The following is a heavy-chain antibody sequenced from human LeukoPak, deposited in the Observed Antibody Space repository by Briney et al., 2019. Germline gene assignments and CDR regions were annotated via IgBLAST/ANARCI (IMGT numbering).Heavy chain of an antibody. CDR3: ARARSTRYYFDY. CDR2: INPSGGST. D-gene: IGHD2-2*01. Sequence: GASVKVSCKASGYTFTSYGISWVRQAPGQGLEWMGIINPSGGSTSYAQKFRGRVTMTRDTSTSTVYMELSSLRSEDTAVYYCARARSTRYYFDYWGQGTLVTVSS. V-gene: IGHV1-46*01. J-gene: IGHJ4*02. CDR1: GYTFTSYG.